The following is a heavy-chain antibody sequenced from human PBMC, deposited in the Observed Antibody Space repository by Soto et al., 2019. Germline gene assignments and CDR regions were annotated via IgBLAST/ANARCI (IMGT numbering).Heavy chain of an antibody. Sequence: QVLLVQSGAEVRKPGASVKVSCKASGYTFTTYYMHWVRQAPGQGLEWMGIINPSGGYPHYAQKFQGRITMTRDTSTSTVSMELSSLRSEDTAVYYCALSLAAYNNGWPPLWDYWGQGTLVTVSS. CDR1: GYTFTTYY. V-gene: IGHV1-46*03. J-gene: IGHJ4*02. CDR2: INPSGGYP. CDR3: ALSLAAYNNGWPPLWDY. D-gene: IGHD6-25*01.